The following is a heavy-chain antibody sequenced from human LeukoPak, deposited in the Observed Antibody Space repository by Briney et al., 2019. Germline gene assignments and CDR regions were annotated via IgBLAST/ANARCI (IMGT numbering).Heavy chain of an antibody. CDR3: ATDSLKRITWGVNDAFDI. CDR1: GFAFTNAW. V-gene: IGHV3-15*01. Sequence: SGGSLRLSCAGSGFAFTNAWMSWVRRASGRGLEWVGRIKSNSVGGTTDYAAPVKGRFTISRDDSKNTLYLQMNSLKSEDTAVYHCATDSLKRITWGVNDAFDIWGQGTMVTVPS. J-gene: IGHJ3*02. D-gene: IGHD3-10*01. CDR2: IKSNSVGGTT.